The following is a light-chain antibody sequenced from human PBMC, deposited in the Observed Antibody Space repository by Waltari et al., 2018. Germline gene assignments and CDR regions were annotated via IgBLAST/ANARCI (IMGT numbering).Light chain of an antibody. CDR2: AST. V-gene: IGLV2-23*01. CDR3: CSFAGSSPHVV. Sequence: QSALTQPASVSGSPGQSITLSCTGTSRAVGTYNLVSWYQHHPGKAPKLMIYASTKGPSGVSNRFSGSKSGNTASLTISGLQAEDEADYYCCSFAGSSPHVVFGGGTKLTVL. CDR1: SRAVGTYNL. J-gene: IGLJ2*01.